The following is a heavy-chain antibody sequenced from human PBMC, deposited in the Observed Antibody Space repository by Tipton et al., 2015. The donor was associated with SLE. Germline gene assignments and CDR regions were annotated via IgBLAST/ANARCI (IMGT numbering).Heavy chain of an antibody. V-gene: IGHV3-13*01. Sequence: SLRLSCAASGFTFSSYDMHWVRQATGKGLEWVSAIGTDGDTYYPGSLKGRCTITRENAKNSLYLQMNSLRAGDTAVYYWARDGQYSGNTGAFDLWGQGTMVTVSS. CDR1: GFTFSSYD. J-gene: IGHJ3*01. CDR2: IGTDGDT. D-gene: IGHD1-26*01. CDR3: ARDGQYSGNTGAFDL.